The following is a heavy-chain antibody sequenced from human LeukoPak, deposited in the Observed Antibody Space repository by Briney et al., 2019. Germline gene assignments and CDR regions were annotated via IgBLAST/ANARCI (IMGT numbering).Heavy chain of an antibody. CDR3: ARASGYSSSWYGI. V-gene: IGHV4-34*01. CDR1: GGSFSGYY. J-gene: IGHJ4*02. Sequence: SETLSLTCAVYGGSFSGYYWSWIRQPPGKGLEWIGEINHSGSTNYNPSLKSRVTISVDTSKNQFSLKLSSVTAEDTAVYYCARASGYSSSWYGIWGQGTLVTVSS. D-gene: IGHD6-13*01. CDR2: INHSGST.